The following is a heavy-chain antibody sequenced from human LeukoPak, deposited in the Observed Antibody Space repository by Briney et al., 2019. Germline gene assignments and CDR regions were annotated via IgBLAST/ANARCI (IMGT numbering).Heavy chain of an antibody. CDR1: GFTFSNAW. CDR2: IKSKTDGGTT. CDR3: TTGLTYYYDCSPAGFDY. J-gene: IGHJ4*02. Sequence: KPGGSLRLSCAASGFTFSNAWMSWVRQAPGKGLEWVGRIKSKTDGGTTDYAAPVKGRFTISRDDSKNTLYLQMNSLKTEDTAVYYCTTGLTYYYDCSPAGFDYWGQGTLVTVSS. D-gene: IGHD3-22*01. V-gene: IGHV3-15*01.